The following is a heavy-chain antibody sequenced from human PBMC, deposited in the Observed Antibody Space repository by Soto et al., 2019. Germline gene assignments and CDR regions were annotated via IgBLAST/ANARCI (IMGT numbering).Heavy chain of an antibody. J-gene: IGHJ4*02. CDR3: ARGSFWSGYYPQDHLSGLDY. CDR2: IYYSGST. D-gene: IGHD3-3*01. V-gene: IGHV4-31*03. Sequence: SETLSLTCTVSGGSISSGGYYWSWIRQHPRKGLEWIGYIYYSGSTYYNPSLKSRVTISVDTSKNQFSLKLSSVTAADTAVYYFARGSFWSGYYPQDHLSGLDYWGQGTLVTVSS. CDR1: GGSISSGGYY.